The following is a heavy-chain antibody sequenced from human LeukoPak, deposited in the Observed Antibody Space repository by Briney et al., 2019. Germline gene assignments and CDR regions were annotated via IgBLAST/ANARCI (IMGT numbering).Heavy chain of an antibody. CDR1: GFTLSSRW. J-gene: IGHJ4*02. CDR3: ARPYDTRGYFPDY. Sequence: GGSLRLSCVVSGFTLSSRWMMWVRQAPGEGLEWMTNINRDGSEKNYVDSVKGRFTITRDNAENSLYLQMNSLKVEDTAVYYCARPYDTRGYFPDYWGQGTLVTVSS. V-gene: IGHV3-7*01. CDR2: INRDGSEK. D-gene: IGHD3-22*01.